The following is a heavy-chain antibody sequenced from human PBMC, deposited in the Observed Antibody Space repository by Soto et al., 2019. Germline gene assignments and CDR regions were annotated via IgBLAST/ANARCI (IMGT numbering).Heavy chain of an antibody. Sequence: PGGSLRLSCAASGFTFSDYYMSWIRQAPGKGLECVSYISSSGSTIYYADSVKGRFTISRDNAKNSLYLQMDSLRVEDTAVYYCASVIGYYFDILGQGTLVTVSS. J-gene: IGHJ4*02. CDR1: GFTFSDYY. CDR3: ASVIGYYFDI. CDR2: ISSSGSTI. V-gene: IGHV3-11*01. D-gene: IGHD2-2*03.